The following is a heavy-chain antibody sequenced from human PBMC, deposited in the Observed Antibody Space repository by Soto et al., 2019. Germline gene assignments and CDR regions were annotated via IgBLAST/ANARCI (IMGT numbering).Heavy chain of an antibody. D-gene: IGHD6-13*01. CDR1: GYTFTSYA. V-gene: IGHV7-4-1*01. J-gene: IGHJ6*02. Sequence: ASVKVSCKASGYTFTSYAMNWVRQAPGQGLEWMGWINTNTGNPTYAQGFTGRFVFSLDTSVSTAYLQICSLKAEDTAVYYCARALNIQISSSWYYYGMDVWGQGTTVTVSS. CDR3: ARALNIQISSSWYYYGMDV. CDR2: INTNTGNP.